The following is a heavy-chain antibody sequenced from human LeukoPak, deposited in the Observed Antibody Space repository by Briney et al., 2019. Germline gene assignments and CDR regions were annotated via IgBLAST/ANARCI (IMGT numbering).Heavy chain of an antibody. CDR1: GGSISSSNW. CDR2: IYHSGST. Sequence: PSETLSLTCAVSGGSISSSNWWSWVRQPPGKGLEWIGEIYHSGSTNYNPSLKSRVTISVDTSKNQFSLKLNSVTAADTAVYYCAGAHTYAPDYWGQGTLVTVSS. J-gene: IGHJ4*02. D-gene: IGHD4-17*01. CDR3: AGAHTYAPDY. V-gene: IGHV4-4*02.